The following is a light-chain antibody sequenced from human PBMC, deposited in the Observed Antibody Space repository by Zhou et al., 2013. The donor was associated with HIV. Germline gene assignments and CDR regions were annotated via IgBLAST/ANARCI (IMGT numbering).Light chain of an antibody. V-gene: IGKV3-15*01. J-gene: IGKJ1*01. CDR3: QQYNSFPRT. CDR2: GAS. CDR1: ESVRSD. Sequence: EIVLTQSPATLSVSPGGRATLSCRANESVRSDLAWFQQKPGQGPRLLIYGASTRATGVPPRFSGSGSGTEFALTISSLQSEDFAIYHCQQYNSFPRTFGQGTKVEIK.